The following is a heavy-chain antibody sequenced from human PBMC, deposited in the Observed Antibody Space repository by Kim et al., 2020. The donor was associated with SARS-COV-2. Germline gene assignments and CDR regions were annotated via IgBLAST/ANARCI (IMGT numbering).Heavy chain of an antibody. CDR2: INHSGST. V-gene: IGHV4-34*01. CDR1: GGSFSGYY. Sequence: SETLSLTCAVYGGSFSGYYWSWIRQPPGKGLEWIGEINHSGSTNYNPSLKSRVTISVDTSKNQFSLKLSSVTAADTAVYYWAVTTSRGFDYWGQGTLVTVSS. D-gene: IGHD4-17*01. CDR3: AVTTSRGFDY. J-gene: IGHJ4*02.